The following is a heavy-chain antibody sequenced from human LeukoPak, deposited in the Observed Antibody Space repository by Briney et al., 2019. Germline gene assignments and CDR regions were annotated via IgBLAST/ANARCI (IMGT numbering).Heavy chain of an antibody. V-gene: IGHV3-66*02. Sequence: HPGGSLRLSCEASAFTVNDNYMSWVRRAPGKGLEWLSIIYSDGSTNYADSVKGRFTVSRDNSKNTVYIQMNSLRTVDTAVYYCARDSSDYGVDFWGQGTLVTVS. D-gene: IGHD4-17*01. CDR2: IYSDGST. CDR1: AFTVNDNY. J-gene: IGHJ4*02. CDR3: ARDSSDYGVDF.